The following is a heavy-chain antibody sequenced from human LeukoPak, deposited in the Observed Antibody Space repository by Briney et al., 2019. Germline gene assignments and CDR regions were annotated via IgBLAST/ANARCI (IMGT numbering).Heavy chain of an antibody. CDR2: ISSNGGDT. J-gene: IGHJ4*02. D-gene: IGHD3-22*01. CDR1: GFTFSSYA. Sequence: GGSLRLSCAASGFTFSSYAMHWVRQAPGKGLEYVSAISSNGGDTYYANSVKGRFTISRDNSKNTLYLQMGRMRTEDMAVYYCARAIHSSGYPPVDYWGQGTLVTVSS. V-gene: IGHV3-64*01. CDR3: ARAIHSSGYPPVDY.